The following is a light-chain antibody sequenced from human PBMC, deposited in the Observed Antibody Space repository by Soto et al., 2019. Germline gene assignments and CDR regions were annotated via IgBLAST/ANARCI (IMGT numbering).Light chain of an antibody. CDR3: KQANSFPLT. CDR1: QGISSW. Sequence: DVQSTQSPSSVSASVGPRVKLTSRSSQGISSWLAWYQQKPGKAPKLLIYAASSLQSGVPSRFSGSGSGTDFTLAISSLQTEDFATYYCKQANSFPLTFGGGTKVDIK. V-gene: IGKV1-12*01. J-gene: IGKJ4*01. CDR2: AAS.